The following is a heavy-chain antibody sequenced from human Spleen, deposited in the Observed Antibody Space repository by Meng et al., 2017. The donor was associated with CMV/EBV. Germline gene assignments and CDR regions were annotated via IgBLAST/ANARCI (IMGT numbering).Heavy chain of an antibody. Sequence: GESLKISCAASGFTFSSYAMHWVRQAPGKGLEWVAIIWSDGNKKYYADSVKGRFTISRDNSKNTLYLQMNSLRAEDTAVYYCARAEWFDPWGQGTLVTVSS. CDR1: GFTFSSYA. V-gene: IGHV3-30*04. CDR3: ARAEWFDP. J-gene: IGHJ5*02. CDR2: IWSDGNKK.